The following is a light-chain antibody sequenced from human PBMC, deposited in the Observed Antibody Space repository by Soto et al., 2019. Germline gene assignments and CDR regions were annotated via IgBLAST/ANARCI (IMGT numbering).Light chain of an antibody. CDR2: DVN. CDR1: SSDVGGYNL. J-gene: IGLJ1*01. Sequence: QSALTQPASVSGSPGQSITISCTGTSSDVGGYNLVSWYQQYPEKAPKLMIFDVNTRPSGVSNRFSGSKSGNTASLTISGLQAEDEADYYCSSYKSSSTLPDVFGTGTKLTVL. V-gene: IGLV2-14*01. CDR3: SSYKSSSTLPDV.